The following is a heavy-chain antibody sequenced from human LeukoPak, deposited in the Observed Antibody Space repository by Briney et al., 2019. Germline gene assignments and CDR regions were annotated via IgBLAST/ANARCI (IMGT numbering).Heavy chain of an antibody. J-gene: IGHJ3*02. Sequence: ASVKVSCKASGYTITSYGISWVRQAPGQGLECMGWISAYNGNTNYAQKFQGRVTMTEDTSTDTAYMELSSLRSEDTAVYYCATVGCSSTSCYTRDAFDIWGQGTMVTVSS. CDR2: ISAYNGNT. V-gene: IGHV1-18*01. CDR1: GYTITSYG. CDR3: ATVGCSSTSCYTRDAFDI. D-gene: IGHD2-2*02.